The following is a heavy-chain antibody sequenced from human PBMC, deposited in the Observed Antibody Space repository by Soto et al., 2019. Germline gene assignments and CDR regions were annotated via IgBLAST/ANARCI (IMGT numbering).Heavy chain of an antibody. CDR1: GFTFSTYA. D-gene: IGHD3-22*01. CDR2: ISSNGGST. Sequence: GGSLRLSCAASGFTFSTYAMTWVRQAPGKGLEYVSAISSNGGSTYYADSVKGRFTISRDNSKNTLYLQMSSLRAEDTAVYYCVKSSYDSSGYTFDYWGQGTLVTVSS. V-gene: IGHV3-64D*06. J-gene: IGHJ4*02. CDR3: VKSSYDSSGYTFDY.